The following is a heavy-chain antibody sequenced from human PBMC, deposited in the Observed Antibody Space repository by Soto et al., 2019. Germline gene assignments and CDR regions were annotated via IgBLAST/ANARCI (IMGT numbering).Heavy chain of an antibody. CDR2: MNPNTGKA. CDR3: AREESAMGHYYYYGMDV. J-gene: IGHJ6*02. CDR1: GYTFTSYD. V-gene: IGHV1-8*01. D-gene: IGHD5-18*01. Sequence: ASVKVSCKASGYTFTSYDINWVRQATGQGLEWMGWMNPNTGKAGYAQKFQGRVTMTADESTSTAYVELSSLRSEDTAVYYCAREESAMGHYYYYGMDVWGQGTTVTVSS.